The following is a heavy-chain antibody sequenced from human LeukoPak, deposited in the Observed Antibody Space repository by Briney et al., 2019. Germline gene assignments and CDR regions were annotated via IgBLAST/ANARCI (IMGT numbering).Heavy chain of an antibody. Sequence: GESLKISCKASGYSFNNKWIGWVRQLPGKGLEWMGVIYPEDSDTRYSPSFQGQVTISVDKSINTAYLQWSSLKASDTAIYYCARRIYDSSSYFVYFDSWGQGTLVTVSS. CDR3: ARRIYDSSSYFVYFDS. CDR1: GYSFNNKW. V-gene: IGHV5-51*01. J-gene: IGHJ4*02. D-gene: IGHD3-22*01. CDR2: IYPEDSDT.